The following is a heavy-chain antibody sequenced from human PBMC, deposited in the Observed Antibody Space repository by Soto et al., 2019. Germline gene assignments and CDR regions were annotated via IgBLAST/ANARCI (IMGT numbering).Heavy chain of an antibody. CDR1: GFIYSPCS. CDR2: ISTSTSTI. D-gene: IGHD3-3*01. CDR3: ARDGRARSAYSSDYYYFSGMDV. J-gene: IGHJ6*02. V-gene: IGHV3-48*02. Sequence: PGGSLRLSGAASGFIYSPCSTNWVRQAPGKWLAWISYISTSTSTIYYADSVKARFTISRANGKNSLYLQMNRLRDEDTSLYFCARDGRARSAYSSDYYYFSGMDVGGQGATVTVS.